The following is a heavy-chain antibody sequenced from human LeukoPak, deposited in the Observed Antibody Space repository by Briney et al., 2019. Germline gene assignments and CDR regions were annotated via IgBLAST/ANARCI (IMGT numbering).Heavy chain of an antibody. CDR3: ARRYCSSTSCYYFDY. CDR1: GYTFTGYY. CDR2: IHPDRGTT. V-gene: IGHV1-2*02. Sequence: ASVEVSCKASGYTFTGYYMHWVRQAPGQGLEWMGWIHPDRGTTNYAQKFQGRVTMTRDTSITAAYMELSRLRSDDTAVYYCARRYCSSTSCYYFDYWGQGTLVTVSS. D-gene: IGHD2-2*01. J-gene: IGHJ4*02.